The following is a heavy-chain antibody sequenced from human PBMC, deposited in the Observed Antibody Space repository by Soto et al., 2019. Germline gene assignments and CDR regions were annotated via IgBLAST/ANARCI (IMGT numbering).Heavy chain of an antibody. V-gene: IGHV1-18*01. J-gene: IGHJ6*02. CDR3: ARVKYSPPSYYYYGMDV. Sequence: VQLVQSGAEVKKPGASVKVSCKASGYTFTSYGISWVRQAPGQGLEWMGWISAYNGNTNYAQKLQGRVTMTTDTSTSTAYMELRSLRSDDTAVYYCARVKYSPPSYYYYGMDVWGQGTTVTVSS. CDR1: GYTFTSYG. CDR2: ISAYNGNT. D-gene: IGHD5-18*01.